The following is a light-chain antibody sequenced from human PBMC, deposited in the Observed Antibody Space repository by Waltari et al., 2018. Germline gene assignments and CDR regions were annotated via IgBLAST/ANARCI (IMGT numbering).Light chain of an antibody. CDR3: QHYVSLPVT. CDR1: QGVSRT. Sequence: SCRASQGVSRTLAWYQQKPGQAPRLLIYDASSRATGIPDRFSGSGSGTDFSLTITRLEPEDFAVYYCQHYVSLPVTFGQGTKVEIK. CDR2: DAS. J-gene: IGKJ1*01. V-gene: IGKV3-20*01.